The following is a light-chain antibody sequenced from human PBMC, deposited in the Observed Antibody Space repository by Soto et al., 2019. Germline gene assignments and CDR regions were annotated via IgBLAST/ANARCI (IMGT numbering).Light chain of an antibody. CDR2: GVS. J-gene: IGKJ5*01. CDR1: QSVSSNY. CDR3: QQYHNTPIT. Sequence: EIVLTQSPATLSLSPGERATLSCRASQSVSSNYLAWYQQIPGQAPRLLIHGVSSRAAGIPDRFSGSGSGTDFTLTISRLEPEDFAVYYCQQYHNTPITFGQGTRLEIK. V-gene: IGKV3-20*01.